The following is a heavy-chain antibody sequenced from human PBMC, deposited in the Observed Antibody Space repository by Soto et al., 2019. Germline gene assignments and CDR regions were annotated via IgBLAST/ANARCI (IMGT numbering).Heavy chain of an antibody. D-gene: IGHD6-19*01. Sequence: GXSVKVSCKASCYTFTSYGISWVRQGPGQGLEWVGWISAYNGNTNYAQKLQGRVTMTTDTSTSTAYMELRSLRSDDTAVYYCASWVAVAGRGYFDYWGQGTLVTVSS. CDR1: CYTFTSYG. CDR2: ISAYNGNT. V-gene: IGHV1-18*04. CDR3: ASWVAVAGRGYFDY. J-gene: IGHJ4*02.